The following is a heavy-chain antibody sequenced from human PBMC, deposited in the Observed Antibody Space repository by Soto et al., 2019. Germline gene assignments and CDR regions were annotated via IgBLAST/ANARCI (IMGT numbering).Heavy chain of an antibody. Sequence: EVQLVESGGGLVKPGGSLRLSCAASGFTFTNVWMNWVRQAPGKGLEWVGRIKSKTHGGTTDYAAPVKGRFTISRDDSEKTLFLQMNSLKTEDTAVYYCATDFLQCGTTFDYWGQGTLVTVSS. D-gene: IGHD1-1*01. CDR1: GFTFTNVW. CDR2: IKSKTHGGTT. J-gene: IGHJ4*02. CDR3: ATDFLQCGTTFDY. V-gene: IGHV3-15*01.